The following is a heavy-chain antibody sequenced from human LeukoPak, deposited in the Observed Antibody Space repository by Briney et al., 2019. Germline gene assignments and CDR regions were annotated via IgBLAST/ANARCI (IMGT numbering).Heavy chain of an antibody. J-gene: IGHJ4*02. CDR2: ISGSGGST. D-gene: IGHD3-22*01. CDR1: GFTFSSYA. Sequence: GGSLRLSCAASGFTFSSYAMSWVRQAPGKGLEWVSAISGSGGSTYYADSVKGRFTISRDNSKNTLYLQMNSLRAEDTAVYYCAKAHYYDSSGYYNDYWGQGTLVTVSS. CDR3: AKAHYYDSSGYYNDY. V-gene: IGHV3-23*01.